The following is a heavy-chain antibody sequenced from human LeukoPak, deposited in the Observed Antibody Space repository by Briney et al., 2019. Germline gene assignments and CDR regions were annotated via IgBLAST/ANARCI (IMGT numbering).Heavy chain of an antibody. Sequence: GGSLRLSCAASGFTFDDYGMSWVRQAPGKGLEWVSYISSSGSTIYYADSVKGRFTISRDNAKNSLYLQMNSLRAEDTAVYYCARTLPYGDYGDYWGQGTLVTVSS. CDR1: GFTFDDYG. D-gene: IGHD4-17*01. CDR2: ISSSGSTI. J-gene: IGHJ4*02. V-gene: IGHV3-48*03. CDR3: ARTLPYGDYGDY.